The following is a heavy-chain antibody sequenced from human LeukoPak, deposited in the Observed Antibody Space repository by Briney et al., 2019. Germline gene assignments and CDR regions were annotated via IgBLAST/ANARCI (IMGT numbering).Heavy chain of an antibody. CDR3: AKLVPDPDLWDFDC. J-gene: IGHJ4*02. V-gene: IGHV4-39*07. CDR2: IHYSGTT. Sequence: SETLSPTCTVSGGSIYRSSYSWGWIRQPPGGGLEWIGNIHYSGTTYYNPSLRSRVTVSVDTSKNQFSLKVNSVTAADTAVYYCAKLVPDPDLWDFDCWGQGTLVTVSS. CDR1: GGSIYRSSYS. D-gene: IGHD3-3*01.